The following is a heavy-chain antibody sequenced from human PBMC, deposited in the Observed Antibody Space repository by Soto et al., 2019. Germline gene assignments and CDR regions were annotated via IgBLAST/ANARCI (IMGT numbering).Heavy chain of an antibody. CDR1: GGSISSYY. D-gene: IGHD2-15*01. CDR2: IYYSGST. V-gene: IGHV4-59*12. Sequence: SETLSLTCTVSGGSISSYYWSWIRQPPGKGLEWIGYIYYSGSTNYNPSLKSRVTISVDKSKNQFSLKLSSVTAADTAVYYCARRGGIVVVVAATNYYYYGMDVWGQGTTVTVSS. CDR3: ARRGGIVVVVAATNYYYYGMDV. J-gene: IGHJ6*02.